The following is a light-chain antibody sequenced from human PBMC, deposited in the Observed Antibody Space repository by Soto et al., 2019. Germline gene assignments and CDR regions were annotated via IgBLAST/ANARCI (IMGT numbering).Light chain of an antibody. CDR1: SSDVGGYNY. J-gene: IGLJ1*01. Sequence: QSVLTQPASVSGSPGQSITISCTGTSSDVGGYNYVSGYQHHPGKAPKLIIYDVTSRPSGVSIRFSGSKSDNTASLTISGLQPEDEADYHCSSYTTSNTRQIVFGTGTKVTVL. V-gene: IGLV2-14*03. CDR3: SSYTTSNTRQIV. CDR2: DVT.